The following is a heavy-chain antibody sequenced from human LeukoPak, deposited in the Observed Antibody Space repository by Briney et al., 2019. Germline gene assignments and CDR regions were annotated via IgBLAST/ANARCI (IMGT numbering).Heavy chain of an antibody. CDR1: GFTFSSYA. CDR3: ARHLLTWDWFDP. D-gene: IGHD3-16*01. Sequence: GGSLRLSCAASGFTFSSYAMSWVRQAPGKGLEWVSAISGSGGSTYYADSVKGRFTISRGNSKNTLYLQMNSLRAEDTAVYYCARHLLTWDWFDPWGQGTLVTVSS. V-gene: IGHV3-23*01. J-gene: IGHJ5*01. CDR2: ISGSGGST.